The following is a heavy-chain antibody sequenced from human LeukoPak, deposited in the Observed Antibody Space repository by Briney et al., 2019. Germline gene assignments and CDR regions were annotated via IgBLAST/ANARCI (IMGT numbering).Heavy chain of an antibody. D-gene: IGHD3/OR15-3a*01. CDR1: GVSISSSNSY. Sequence: SETLSLTCTVSGVSISSSNSYWGWIRQPPGKELEWIGSIYYSGNTYYNASLKSQVSISIDTSKNQFSLRLTSVTAADAAVYYCARQTGSGLFILPGGQGTLVTVSS. J-gene: IGHJ4*02. V-gene: IGHV4-39*01. CDR3: ARQTGSGLFILP. CDR2: IYYSGNT.